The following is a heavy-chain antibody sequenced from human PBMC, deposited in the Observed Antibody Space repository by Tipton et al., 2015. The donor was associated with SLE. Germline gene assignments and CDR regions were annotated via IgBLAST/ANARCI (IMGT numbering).Heavy chain of an antibody. J-gene: IGHJ4*02. V-gene: IGHV3-30*04. CDR3: ARDGDYYLDF. CDR1: GFTFSNFA. CDR2: LSFDGRDT. D-gene: IGHD2-21*02. Sequence: SLRLSCVASGFTFSNFAMHWVRQAPGKGLEWVAVLSFDGRDTYYPDSVKGRFSISRDNSKNTVYLQLNSLRAEDTAVYFCARDGDYYLDFWGQGTLVTVSS.